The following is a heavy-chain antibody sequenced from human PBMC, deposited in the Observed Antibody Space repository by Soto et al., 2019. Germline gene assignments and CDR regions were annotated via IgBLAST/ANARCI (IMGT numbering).Heavy chain of an antibody. J-gene: IGHJ6*04. CDR3: ARGKFWSGYYSPFMDV. CDR2: MNPNSGNT. CDR1: GYTFTSYD. Sequence: ASVKVSCKASGYTFTSYDINWVRQATGQGLEWMGWMNPNSGNTGYAQKFQGRVTMTRNTSISTAYMELSSLRSEDTAVYYCARGKFWSGYYSPFMDVWGNGTKGTVAA. D-gene: IGHD3-3*01. V-gene: IGHV1-8*01.